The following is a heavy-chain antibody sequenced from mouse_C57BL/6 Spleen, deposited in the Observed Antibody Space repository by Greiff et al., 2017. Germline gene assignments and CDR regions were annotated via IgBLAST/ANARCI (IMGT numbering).Heavy chain of an antibody. CDR2: IYPRSGNT. J-gene: IGHJ1*03. CDR3: AREGGESWYFDD. Sequence: QVQLQQSGAELARPGASVKLSCKASGYTFTSYGISWVKQRTGQGLEWIGEIYPRSGNTYYNEKFKGKATLTADKSSSTASMQLRSLPSEDSAVYFCAREGGESWYFDDWGTGTTVTVAS. CDR1: GYTFTSYG. V-gene: IGHV1-81*01.